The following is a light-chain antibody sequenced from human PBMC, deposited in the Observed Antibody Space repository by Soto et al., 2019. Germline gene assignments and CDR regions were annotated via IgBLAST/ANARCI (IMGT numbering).Light chain of an antibody. CDR3: GTWDSSLSAGV. Sequence: QSVLTQPPSVSAAPGQKVTISCSGSSSNIGNNYVSWYQQLPGTAPKLPTYDNNKRPSGIPDRFSGSKSGTSATLGITGLQTGDEADYYCGTWDSSLSAGVFGTGTKVTVL. J-gene: IGLJ1*01. V-gene: IGLV1-51*01. CDR1: SSNIGNNY. CDR2: DNN.